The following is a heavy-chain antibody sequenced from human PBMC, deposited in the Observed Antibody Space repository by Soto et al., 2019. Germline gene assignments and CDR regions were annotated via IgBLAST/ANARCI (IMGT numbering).Heavy chain of an antibody. Sequence: EVQLVESGGGLVQPGGSLRLSCAASGCTVSTKYMSWVRQAPGKGLEWVSVIYSGGSTFYADSVRGRFTISRDNSKNPVNLQMNSLRAEDTAVYYCARDPWAADYWGQGTMVTVSS. J-gene: IGHJ4*02. D-gene: IGHD3-16*01. CDR2: IYSGGST. CDR3: ARDPWAADY. CDR1: GCTVSTKY. V-gene: IGHV3-66*01.